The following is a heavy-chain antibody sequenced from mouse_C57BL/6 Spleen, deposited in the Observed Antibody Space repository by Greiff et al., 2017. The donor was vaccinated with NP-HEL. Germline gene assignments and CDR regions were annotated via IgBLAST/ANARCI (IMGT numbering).Heavy chain of an antibody. J-gene: IGHJ2*01. CDR2: IDPSDSYP. CDR1: GYTFTSYW. CDR3: GRFTTVVGAFDY. D-gene: IGHD1-1*01. Sequence: VQLQQPGAELVMPGASVKLSCKASGYTFTSYWMHWVKQRPGQGLEWIGEIDPSDSYPNYNQKFKGKSTLTVDKSSSTAYMQLSSLTSEDAAFYYCGRFTTVVGAFDYWGQGTTLTVSS. V-gene: IGHV1-69*01.